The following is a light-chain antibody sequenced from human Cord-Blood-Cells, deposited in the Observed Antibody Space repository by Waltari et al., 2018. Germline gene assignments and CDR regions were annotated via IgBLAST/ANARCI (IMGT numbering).Light chain of an antibody. CDR1: QSVSSY. Sequence: EIVLTQSQATLSLSPGASATLSCRASQSVSSYLAWYQQKPGQAPRLLIYDASNRSTGIPARFSGSGSGTDFTLTISSLEPEDFAVYYCQQRSNWPLTFGGGTKVEIK. V-gene: IGKV3-11*01. J-gene: IGKJ4*01. CDR2: DAS. CDR3: QQRSNWPLT.